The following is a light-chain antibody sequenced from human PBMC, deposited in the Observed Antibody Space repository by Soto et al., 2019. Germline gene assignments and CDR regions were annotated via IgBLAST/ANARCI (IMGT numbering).Light chain of an antibody. CDR2: GAS. J-gene: IGKJ5*01. V-gene: IGKV3-20*01. CDR3: KQYGSSPLT. CDR1: QSVSSNY. Sequence: EIVLTQSPGTLSLSPGERATLSCRASQSVSSNYLAWYQQKPGQAPRLLIYGASSRATGIQDRFSGSGSGTDFTLTIRRLEPEEFAVYYCKQYGSSPLTFGQGTRLEIK.